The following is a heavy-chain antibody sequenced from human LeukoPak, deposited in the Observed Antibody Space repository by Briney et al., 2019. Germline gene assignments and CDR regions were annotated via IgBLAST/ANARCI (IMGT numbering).Heavy chain of an antibody. CDR1: GGSISSYY. Sequence: SETLSLTCTVSGGSISSYYWSWIRQPPGKGLEWVGYVYYSGSTNYNPSLKSRLTISVDTSKNQFSLRLSSVTAADTAVYYCAKERYYYDSSGYPIDYWGQGTLVTVSS. J-gene: IGHJ4*02. CDR3: AKERYYYDSSGYPIDY. V-gene: IGHV4-59*12. CDR2: VYYSGST. D-gene: IGHD3-22*01.